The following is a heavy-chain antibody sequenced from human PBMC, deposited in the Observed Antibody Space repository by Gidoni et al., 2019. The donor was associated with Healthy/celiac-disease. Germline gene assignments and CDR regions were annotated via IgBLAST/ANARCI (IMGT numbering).Heavy chain of an antibody. Sequence: QVTLTESGPVLVKPTETLTLTCPVSGFSLSTARMGVSWIRQPPGKALEWLAHIFSNDEKSYSTSLKSRLTISKDTSKSQVVLTMTNMDPVDTATYYCARISITGTTVFKNNWFDPWGQGTLVTVSS. J-gene: IGHJ5*02. CDR2: IFSNDEK. CDR1: GFSLSTARMG. V-gene: IGHV2-26*01. D-gene: IGHD1-7*01. CDR3: ARISITGTTVFKNNWFDP.